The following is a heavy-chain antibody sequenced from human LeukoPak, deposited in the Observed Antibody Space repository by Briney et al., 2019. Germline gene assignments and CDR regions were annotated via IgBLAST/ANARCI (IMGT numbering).Heavy chain of an antibody. CDR2: ISGDGVST. Sequence: PGGSLRLSCAASGFTFSLYNLLWVRQAPGKGLEWVSLISGDGVSTFYADSVKGRFSISRDNSKNSLYLEMNSLRTEDAAMYYCAKESGKFDYWGQGTLVAVSS. J-gene: IGHJ4*02. CDR3: AKESGKFDY. CDR1: GFTFSLYN. V-gene: IGHV3-43*02.